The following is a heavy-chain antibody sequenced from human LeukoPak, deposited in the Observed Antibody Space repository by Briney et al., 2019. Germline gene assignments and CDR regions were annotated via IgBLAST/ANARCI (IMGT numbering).Heavy chain of an antibody. CDR2: IYTSGST. D-gene: IGHD4-17*01. Sequence: SETLSLTCTVSGGSISSGSYYWSWIRQPAGKGLEWIGRIYTSGSTNYNPSLKSRVTISVDTSKNQFSLKLSSVTAADTAVYYCARGRTTVTLDYWGQGTLVTVSS. CDR3: ARGRTTVTLDY. V-gene: IGHV4-61*02. CDR1: GGSISSGSYY. J-gene: IGHJ4*02.